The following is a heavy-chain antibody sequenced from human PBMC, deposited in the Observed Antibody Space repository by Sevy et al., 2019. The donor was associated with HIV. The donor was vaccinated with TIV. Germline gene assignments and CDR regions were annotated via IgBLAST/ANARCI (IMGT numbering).Heavy chain of an antibody. CDR2: ISYDGGNK. CDR3: ARVNSFDGDYVGGDY. Sequence: LSLTCAASGFTFSMYAIKWVRQAPGKGLEWVALISYDGGNKYHADSVKGRFTISRDNPKYTLYLQMNSLGAEDTAVYYCARVNSFDGDYVGGDYWGQRTLVTVSS. J-gene: IGHJ4*02. D-gene: IGHD4-17*01. V-gene: IGHV3-30-3*01. CDR1: GFTFSMYA.